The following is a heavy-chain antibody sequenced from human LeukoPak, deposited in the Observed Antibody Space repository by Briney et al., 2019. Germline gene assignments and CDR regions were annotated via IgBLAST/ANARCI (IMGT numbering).Heavy chain of an antibody. CDR3: ARGTPSSSGWLYYGMDV. CDR1: GFTFSSYA. Sequence: GGSLRLSCAASGFTFSSYAMHWVRQAPGKGLEWVAIISYDGTNKYYTDSVKGRFTISRDNSKNTLYLQMNSLRAEDTAVYYCARGTPSSSGWLYYGMDVWGQGTTVTVSS. CDR2: ISYDGTNK. D-gene: IGHD6-19*01. V-gene: IGHV3-30-3*01. J-gene: IGHJ6*02.